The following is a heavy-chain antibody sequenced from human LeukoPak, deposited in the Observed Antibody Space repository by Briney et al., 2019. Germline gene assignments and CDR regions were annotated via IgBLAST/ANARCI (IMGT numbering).Heavy chain of an antibody. Sequence: PGRSLRLSCAASGFTFNSYGMHWVRQAPGKGLEWVAVISYDETDKYYADSVKGRFTVSRDNSKNTLSLQMNSLKTEDTAVYYCTTITMIREHEDYWGQGTLVTVSS. D-gene: IGHD3-10*01. V-gene: IGHV3-30*03. J-gene: IGHJ4*02. CDR1: GFTFNSYG. CDR2: ISYDETDK. CDR3: TTITMIREHEDY.